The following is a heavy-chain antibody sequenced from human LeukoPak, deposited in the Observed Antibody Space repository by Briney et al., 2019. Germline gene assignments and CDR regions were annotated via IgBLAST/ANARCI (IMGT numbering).Heavy chain of an antibody. Sequence: SVKVSCKASGGTFSSYAISWVRQAPGQGLEWMGRIIPILGIANYAQKFQGRVTITADKSTSTAYMELSSLRSEDTAVYYCARDLDIVVVPAATYYYGMDVWGQGTTVTVSS. CDR2: IIPILGIA. D-gene: IGHD2-2*01. J-gene: IGHJ6*02. V-gene: IGHV1-69*04. CDR3: ARDLDIVVVPAATYYYGMDV. CDR1: GGTFSSYA.